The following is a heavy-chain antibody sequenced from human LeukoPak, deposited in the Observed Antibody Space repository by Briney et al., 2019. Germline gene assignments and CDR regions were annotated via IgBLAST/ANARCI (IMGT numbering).Heavy chain of an antibody. V-gene: IGHV3-7*01. Sequence: PGGSLRLSCAASGFTFSSYWMSWVRQAPGKGLEWVANIKQDGSEKYYVDSVKGRFTISRDNAKNSLYLQMDSLRAEDTAVYYCARDTRPWLLRVWGQGTLVTVSS. CDR2: IKQDGSEK. CDR1: GFTFSSYW. D-gene: IGHD3-22*01. CDR3: ARDTRPWLLRV. J-gene: IGHJ4*02.